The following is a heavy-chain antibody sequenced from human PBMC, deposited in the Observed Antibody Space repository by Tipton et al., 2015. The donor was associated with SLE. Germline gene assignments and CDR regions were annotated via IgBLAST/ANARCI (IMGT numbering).Heavy chain of an antibody. CDR2: IYTSGST. CDR1: GGSISSGSYY. CDR3: ARGRGDV. J-gene: IGHJ6*04. V-gene: IGHV4-61*02. Sequence: TLSLTCTVSGGSISSGSYYWSWIRQPAGKGLEWIGRIYTSGSTNYNPSLKSRVTISVDTSKNQFSLKLSSVTTADTAVYYCARGRGDVWGKGTTVTVSS.